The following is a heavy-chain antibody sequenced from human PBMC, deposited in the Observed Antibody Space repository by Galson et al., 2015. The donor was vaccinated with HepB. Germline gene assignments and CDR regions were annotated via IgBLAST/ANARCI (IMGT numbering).Heavy chain of an antibody. D-gene: IGHD6-19*01. CDR3: AKGQWALAGAFDI. CDR1: GFTFSTYG. CDR2: ISDDGSNT. J-gene: IGHJ3*02. V-gene: IGHV3-30*18. Sequence: SLRLSCAASGFTFSTYGIHWVRQAPGKGLAWVASISDDGSNTHFVDSVKGRFTISRDNSKNTLYLQMNSLRPEDTAVYYCAKGQWALAGAFDIWGQGTLVIVSS.